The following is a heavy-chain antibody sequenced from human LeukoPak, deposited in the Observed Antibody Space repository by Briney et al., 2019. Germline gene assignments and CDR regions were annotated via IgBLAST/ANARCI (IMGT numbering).Heavy chain of an antibody. D-gene: IGHD2/OR15-2a*01. CDR3: ARLDNYLFDY. CDR2: VFYSGTT. Sequence: SETLSLTCTVSGGSLTKDYWSCIRQPPGKGLEWIGFVFYSGTTHYNPSLKSRVTLSVDTSKNQFSLTLTSVTAADTAVYYCARLDNYLFDYWGQGSLVTVSP. CDR1: GGSLTKDY. J-gene: IGHJ4*02. V-gene: IGHV4-59*01.